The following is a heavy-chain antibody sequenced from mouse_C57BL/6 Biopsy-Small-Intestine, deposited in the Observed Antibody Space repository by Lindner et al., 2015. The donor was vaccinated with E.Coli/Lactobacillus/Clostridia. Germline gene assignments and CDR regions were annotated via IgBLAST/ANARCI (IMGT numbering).Heavy chain of an antibody. V-gene: IGHV5-17*01. CDR3: ARWGTTAIATYYYAMDY. D-gene: IGHD1-1*01. CDR1: GFTFSDYG. J-gene: IGHJ4*01. Sequence: VQLQESGEALVKPGGSLKLSCAASGFTFSDYGMHWVRQAPEKGLDWIAYISSGSGTIYYADTVKGRFTIPRDSAKNTLFLQMTSLRSEDTAMYYCARWGTTAIATYYYAMDYWGQGTSVTVSS. CDR2: ISSGSGTI.